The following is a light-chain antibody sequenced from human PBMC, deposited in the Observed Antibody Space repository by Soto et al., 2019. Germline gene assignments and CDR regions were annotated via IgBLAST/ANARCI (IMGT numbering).Light chain of an antibody. J-gene: IGKJ4*01. Sequence: DIQLTQSPSFLSASVGDRVTITCRASQGISSYLAWYQQEPGKAPKPLIYAASTLQSGVPSRFSGGGSGTEFTLTISRLQPEDFATYYCQQLKSYPVTFGGGTKVEIK. CDR1: QGISSY. V-gene: IGKV1-9*01. CDR2: AAS. CDR3: QQLKSYPVT.